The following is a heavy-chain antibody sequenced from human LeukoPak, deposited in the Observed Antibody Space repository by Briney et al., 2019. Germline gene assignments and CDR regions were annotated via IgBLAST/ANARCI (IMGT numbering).Heavy chain of an antibody. CDR2: ISGSGGST. J-gene: IGHJ6*02. CDR1: GFTFSSYA. V-gene: IGHV3-23*01. D-gene: IGHD3-22*01. Sequence: GSLRLSCAASGFTFSSYAMSWVRQAPGKGLEWVSAISGSGGSTYYADSVKGRFTISRDNYKNTLYLQMNSLRAEDTAVYYCANDYYDSSCYYNRSTHYYYYGMDVWGQGTTVTVSS. CDR3: ANDYYDSSCYYNRSTHYYYYGMDV.